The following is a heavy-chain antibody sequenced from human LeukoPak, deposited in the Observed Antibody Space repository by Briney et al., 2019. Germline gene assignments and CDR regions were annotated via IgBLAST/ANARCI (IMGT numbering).Heavy chain of an antibody. D-gene: IGHD3-22*01. CDR2: IKSKTDGGTT. CDR1: ALTLSNSC. V-gene: IGHV3-15*01. CDR3: TTLGPFDRSAYYLTGYIQY. Sequence: GGSLRLSWAASALTLSNSCRNWVRQAPGKGLEWVGRIKSKTDGGTTDYAAPVKGRFTISRDDSKNTLYLQMNSLKTEDTAVYYCTTLGPFDRSAYYLTGYIQYRGQGTLVTVSS. J-gene: IGHJ1*01.